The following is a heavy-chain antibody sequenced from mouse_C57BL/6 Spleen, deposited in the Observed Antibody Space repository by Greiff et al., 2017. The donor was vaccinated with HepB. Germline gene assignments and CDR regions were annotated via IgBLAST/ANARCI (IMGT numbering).Heavy chain of an antibody. CDR1: GYTFTSYW. CDR3: ARDSSGYSAWFAY. Sequence: QVQLQQSGPELVKPGASVKLSCKASGYTFTSYWMHWVKQRPGQGLEWIGNINPSNGGTNYNEKFKSKATLTVDKSSSTAYMQLSSLTSEDSAVYYCARDSSGYSAWFAYWGQGTLVTVSA. V-gene: IGHV1-53*01. J-gene: IGHJ3*01. CDR2: INPSNGGT. D-gene: IGHD3-2*02.